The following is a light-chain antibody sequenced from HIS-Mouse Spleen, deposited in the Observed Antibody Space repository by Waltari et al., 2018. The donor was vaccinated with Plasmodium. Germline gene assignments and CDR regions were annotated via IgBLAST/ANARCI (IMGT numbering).Light chain of an antibody. CDR1: SLRSYY. J-gene: IGLJ3*02. V-gene: IGLV3-19*01. Sequence: SSELTQDPAVSVALGQTVRITCQGDSLRSYYASWYQQKPGQAPVLVIYGKNNRPSGNPERFSGSSSGNTASLTITGAQAEDEADYYCNSRDSSGNHWVFGGGTKLTVL. CDR3: NSRDSSGNHWV. CDR2: GKN.